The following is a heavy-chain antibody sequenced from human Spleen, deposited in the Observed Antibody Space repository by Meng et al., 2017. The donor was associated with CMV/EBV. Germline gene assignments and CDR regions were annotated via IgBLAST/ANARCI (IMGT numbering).Heavy chain of an antibody. CDR2: IYYSGST. J-gene: IGHJ4*02. CDR1: GGSISSGLQY. D-gene: IGHD6-19*01. CDR3: ARETQSPN. Sequence: SETLSLTCTVSGGSISSGLQYWSWIRQHTGKGLEWIGDIYYSGSTYYNPSLQSRVTISLDTSKNQFSLTLNSVTAADTAVYYCARETQSPNWGQGTLVTVSS. V-gene: IGHV4-31*03.